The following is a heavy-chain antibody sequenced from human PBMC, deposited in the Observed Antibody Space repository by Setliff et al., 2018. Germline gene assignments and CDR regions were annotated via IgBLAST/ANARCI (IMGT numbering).Heavy chain of an antibody. CDR3: ARGVTRPIYYYYYYMDV. J-gene: IGHJ6*03. Sequence: ETLSLTCTVSGGSISISGYYWGWIRQPPGKGLEWIGSTFYSGSTYYNPSLKSRVTISVDTSKNQFSLKLSSVTAADTAVYYCARGVTRPIYYYYYYMDVWGKGTTVTVSS. V-gene: IGHV4-39*01. CDR2: TFYSGST. CDR1: GGSISISGYY. D-gene: IGHD4-4*01.